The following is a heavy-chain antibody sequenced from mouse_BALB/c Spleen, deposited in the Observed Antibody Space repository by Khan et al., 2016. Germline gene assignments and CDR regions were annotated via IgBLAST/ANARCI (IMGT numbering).Heavy chain of an antibody. CDR2: INTNTGEP. V-gene: IGHV9-3*02. Sequence: QIQLVQSGPELKKPGETVKISCKASGYTFTNYGMNWVKQAPGKGLKWMGWINTNTGEPTYAEEFKGRFAFSLETSASTAYLQINNLKNEDTATYFFAEDYYGSSWFAYWGQGTLVTVSA. J-gene: IGHJ3*01. CDR1: GYTFTNYG. D-gene: IGHD1-1*01. CDR3: AEDYYGSSWFAY.